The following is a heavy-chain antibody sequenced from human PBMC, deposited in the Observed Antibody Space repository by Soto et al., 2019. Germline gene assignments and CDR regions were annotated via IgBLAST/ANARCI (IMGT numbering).Heavy chain of an antibody. Sequence: EVQLVESGGGLVQPGGSLKLSCAASGFTFSGSGMHWVRQASGKGLEWVGRIRTKANSYATAYAASVKGRFTISRDDSKNTAYLQMISLKTEDTAVYYCVPLYYYGMDVWGQGTTVTVSS. CDR2: IRTKANSYAT. J-gene: IGHJ6*02. CDR3: VPLYYYGMDV. CDR1: GFTFSGSG. V-gene: IGHV3-73*02.